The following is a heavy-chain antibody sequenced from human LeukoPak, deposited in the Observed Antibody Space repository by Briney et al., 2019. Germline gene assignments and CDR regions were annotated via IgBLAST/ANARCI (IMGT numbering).Heavy chain of an antibody. V-gene: IGHV3-23*01. Sequence: GGSLRLSCAASGFTFSSYAMSWVRQAPGKGLEWVSAISGSGGGTSYADSVKGRFTISRDNSKNTLSLQMNSLRAEDTAVYYCAKDAYTSSWYRFDLWGQGTLVTVSS. D-gene: IGHD6-13*01. CDR2: ISGSGGGT. CDR1: GFTFSSYA. J-gene: IGHJ5*02. CDR3: AKDAYTSSWYRFDL.